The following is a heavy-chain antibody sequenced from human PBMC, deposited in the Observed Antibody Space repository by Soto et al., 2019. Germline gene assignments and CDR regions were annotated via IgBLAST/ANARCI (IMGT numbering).Heavy chain of an antibody. CDR2: ISGSGGST. CDR3: AKDRRYCSSTSCYPPFYTGGY. Sequence: GGSLRLSCAASGFTFSSYAMSWVRQAPGKGLEWVSAISGSGGSTYYADSVKGRFTISRDNSKNTLYLQMNSLRAEDTAVYYCAKDRRYCSSTSCYPPFYTGGYWGQGTLVTVSS. J-gene: IGHJ4*02. V-gene: IGHV3-23*01. D-gene: IGHD2-2*01. CDR1: GFTFSSYA.